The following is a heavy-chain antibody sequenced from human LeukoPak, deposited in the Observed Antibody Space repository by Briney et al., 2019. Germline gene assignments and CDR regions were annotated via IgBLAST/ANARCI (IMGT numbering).Heavy chain of an antibody. CDR3: ARREIAVLDAFDI. CDR1: GGSISSGDYY. V-gene: IGHV4-30-4*01. J-gene: IGHJ3*02. CDR2: IYYSGST. D-gene: IGHD6-19*01. Sequence: PSETLSLTCTVSGGSISSGDYYWSWIRQPPGKGLEWIGYIYYSGSTYYNPSLKSRVTISVDTSKNQFSLKLSSVTAADTAVYYCARREIAVLDAFDIWGQGTMATVSS.